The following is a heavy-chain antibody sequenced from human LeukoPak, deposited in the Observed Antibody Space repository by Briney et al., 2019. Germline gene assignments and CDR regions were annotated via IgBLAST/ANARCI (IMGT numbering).Heavy chain of an antibody. D-gene: IGHD5-12*01. Sequence: GGSLRLSCAASGLIFSDYAMHWVRQAPGKGLEYVSGVSSNGRFTYYADSVKGRLTISKDKSKNTVILQMGSLRAEDTALYYCARDHSGAVADYWGQGTLVTVSP. CDR2: VSSNGRFT. V-gene: IGHV3-64*02. J-gene: IGHJ4*02. CDR3: ARDHSGAVADY. CDR1: GLIFSDYA.